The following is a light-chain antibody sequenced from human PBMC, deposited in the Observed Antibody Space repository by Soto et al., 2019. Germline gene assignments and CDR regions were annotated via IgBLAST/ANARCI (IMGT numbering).Light chain of an antibody. CDR2: EVT. Sequence: QSVLTQPPSVSGSPGQSVTISCPGTSSDVGKYDRVSWYQQPPGTAPKLIIYEVTNRPSGVPARFSGSKSGNTASLTISGLQAEDEAEYYCSSYTSSSRYVFGTGTKVTVL. V-gene: IGLV2-18*02. CDR3: SSYTSSSRYV. J-gene: IGLJ1*01. CDR1: SSDVGKYDR.